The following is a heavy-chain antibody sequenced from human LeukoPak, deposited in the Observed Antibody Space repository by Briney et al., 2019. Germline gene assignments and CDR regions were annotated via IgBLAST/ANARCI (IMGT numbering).Heavy chain of an antibody. V-gene: IGHV1-3*01. D-gene: IGHD5-18*01. Sequence: ASVKVSCKASGYTFTSYAMHWVRQAPGQRLEWMGWINVGNGNTKYSQKFQGRVTITRDTSASTAYMELSSLRSEDTAVYYCARDSTRGYSYGLAGYWGQGTLVTVSS. CDR3: ARDSTRGYSYGLAGY. CDR1: GYTFTSYA. CDR2: INVGNGNT. J-gene: IGHJ4*02.